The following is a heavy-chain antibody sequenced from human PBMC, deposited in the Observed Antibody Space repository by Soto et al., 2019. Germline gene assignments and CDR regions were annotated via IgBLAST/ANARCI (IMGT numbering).Heavy chain of an antibody. CDR1: GGSLSSSSYY. CDR3: AVEPVDVVLMVYAIGGWFDP. Sequence: SETLSLTCTVSGGSLSSSSYYWGWIRQPPRKRKERIGTIYNSGSTYYNTSLKSRITISVDTSKNQFSLKLSSVTAADTAVYYCAVEPVDVVLMVYAIGGWFDPWGQGTLVTVSS. V-gene: IGHV4-39*01. J-gene: IGHJ5*02. CDR2: IYNSGST. D-gene: IGHD2-8*01.